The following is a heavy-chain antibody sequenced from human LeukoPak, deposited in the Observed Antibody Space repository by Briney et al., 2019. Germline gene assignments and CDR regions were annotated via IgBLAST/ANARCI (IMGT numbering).Heavy chain of an antibody. CDR1: GFSFSTYS. Sequence: GGSLRLSCTASGFSFSTYSMNWVRQAPGKGLEWVSYISSSSSTIYYADSVKGRFTISRDNAKNSLYLQMNSLRAEDTAVYYCARETLSSGWYFNYWGQGTLVTVSS. CDR3: ARETLSSGWYFNY. J-gene: IGHJ4*02. D-gene: IGHD6-19*01. V-gene: IGHV3-48*01. CDR2: ISSSSSTI.